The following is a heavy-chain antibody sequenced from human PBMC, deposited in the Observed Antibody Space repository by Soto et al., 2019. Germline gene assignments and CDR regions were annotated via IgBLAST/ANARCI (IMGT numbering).Heavy chain of an antibody. V-gene: IGHV4-31*03. CDR1: GASIRSGGYY. CDR2: IYYTGST. D-gene: IGHD2-15*01. J-gene: IGHJ4*02. Sequence: SETLSLTCSVSGASIRSGGYYWSWLRQSPGKGLEWIGHIYYTGSTFYSPSLKSRPTISLETYKNQFSLDMRSVTAADTAMYYCARIEVASIKWGRGTLVTV. CDR3: ARIEVASIK.